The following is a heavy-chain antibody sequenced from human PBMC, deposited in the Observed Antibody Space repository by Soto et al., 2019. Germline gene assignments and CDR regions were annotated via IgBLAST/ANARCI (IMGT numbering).Heavy chain of an antibody. Sequence: QVQLVQSGAEEKKPGASVKVSCKASGYTFTSYAMHWVRQAPGQRLEWMGWINAGNGNTKYSQKFQGRVTITRDTAASTAYMELSSLRSEDTAVYYCAREYSSGWYGPGYWGQGTLVTVS. J-gene: IGHJ4*02. D-gene: IGHD6-19*01. CDR3: AREYSSGWYGPGY. V-gene: IGHV1-3*05. CDR1: GYTFTSYA. CDR2: INAGNGNT.